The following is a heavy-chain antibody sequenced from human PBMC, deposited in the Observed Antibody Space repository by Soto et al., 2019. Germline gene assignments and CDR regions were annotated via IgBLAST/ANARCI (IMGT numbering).Heavy chain of an antibody. J-gene: IGHJ5*02. D-gene: IGHD3-22*01. CDR3: ARDRGLYYDSSGYGWFDP. CDR1: GGSISSGGYY. V-gene: IGHV4-31*03. CDR2: IYYSGST. Sequence: QVQLQESGPGLVKPSQTLSLTCTVSGGSISSGGYYWSWIRQHPGKGLEWIGYIYYSGSTYYNPSLKSRVTISGDTSKNQFPLKLSSVTAADTAVYYCARDRGLYYDSSGYGWFDPWGQGTLVTVSS.